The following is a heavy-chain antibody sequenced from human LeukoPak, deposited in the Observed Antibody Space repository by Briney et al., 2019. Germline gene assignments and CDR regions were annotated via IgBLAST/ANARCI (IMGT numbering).Heavy chain of an antibody. D-gene: IGHD6-6*01. V-gene: IGHV4-61*02. Sequence: SETLSLTCTVSGGSISSGSYCWSWIRQPAGKGLEWIGRIYTSGSTNYNPSLKSRVTISVDTSKNQFSLKLSSVTAADTAVYYCARDHGIAARPGGAFDIWGQGTMVTVSS. CDR2: IYTSGST. J-gene: IGHJ3*02. CDR3: ARDHGIAARPGGAFDI. CDR1: GGSISSGSYC.